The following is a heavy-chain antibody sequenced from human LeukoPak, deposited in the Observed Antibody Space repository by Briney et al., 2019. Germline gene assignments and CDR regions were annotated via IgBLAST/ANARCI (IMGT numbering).Heavy chain of an antibody. CDR2: IKQDGSEK. V-gene: IGHV3-7*01. Sequence: ETLSLTCTVSGGSISSSSYYWGWIRQPPGKGLEWVADIKQDGSEKYYLDSVKGRFTISTDNAKNLLSLEMNSLRVEDTAVYYCSWSGEADWGQGTLVTVSS. D-gene: IGHD3-3*01. CDR3: SWSGEAD. J-gene: IGHJ4*02. CDR1: GGSISSSSYY.